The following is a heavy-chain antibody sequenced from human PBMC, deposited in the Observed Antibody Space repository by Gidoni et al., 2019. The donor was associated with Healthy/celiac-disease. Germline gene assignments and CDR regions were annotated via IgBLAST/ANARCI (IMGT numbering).Heavy chain of an antibody. CDR2: ISSSSSTI. CDR1: GFPASSNS. Sequence: EVQLVESGGGLVQPGGPLITSCAASGFPASSNSMNWVRQAPGKGLGWVSYISSSSSTIYYARAVKGRFTISRDNAKNSLYLQMNSLRAEDTAVYYCASIAYDYVWGSYRWGQGTLVTVSS. J-gene: IGHJ4*02. D-gene: IGHD3-16*02. CDR3: ASIAYDYVWGSYR. V-gene: IGHV3-48*01.